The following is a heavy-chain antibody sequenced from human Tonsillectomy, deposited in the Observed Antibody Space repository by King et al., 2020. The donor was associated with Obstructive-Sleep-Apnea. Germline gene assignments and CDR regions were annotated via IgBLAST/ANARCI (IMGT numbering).Heavy chain of an antibody. V-gene: IGHV3-21*01. Sequence: QLVQSGGGLVKPGGSLRLSCAASGFTFSSYSMNWVRQAPGKGLEWVSSISSSSSYIYYADSVKGRFTISRDNAKNSLYLQMNSLRAEDTAVYYCALSTYCSGGSCYSDYFQHWGQGTLVTVSS. J-gene: IGHJ1*01. D-gene: IGHD2-15*01. CDR2: ISSSSSYI. CDR3: ALSTYCSGGSCYSDYFQH. CDR1: GFTFSSYS.